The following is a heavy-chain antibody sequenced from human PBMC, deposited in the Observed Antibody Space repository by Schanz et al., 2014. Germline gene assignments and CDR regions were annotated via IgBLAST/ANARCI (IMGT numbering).Heavy chain of an antibody. Sequence: EVQLVESGGGLIQPGGSLRLSCAVSGFTVNTNYMSWVRQAPGKGLEWISSMYINSGSTQYADSVKGRFTISRDNSKNTLYLQMSSLRVEDTAVYYCAKARSGHIVFPLDFWGQGILVTVSP. D-gene: IGHD2-21*01. J-gene: IGHJ4*02. CDR1: GFTVNTNY. V-gene: IGHV3-53*01. CDR3: AKARSGHIVFPLDF. CDR2: MYINSGST.